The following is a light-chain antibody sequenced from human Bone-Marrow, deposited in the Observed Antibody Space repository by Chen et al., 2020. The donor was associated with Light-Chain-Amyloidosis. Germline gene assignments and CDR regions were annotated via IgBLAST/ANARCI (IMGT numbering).Light chain of an antibody. CDR1: DLPTKY. J-gene: IGLJ2*01. V-gene: IGLV3-25*03. CDR2: RDT. Sequence: SYELTQPPSVSVSPGPTARLTCSGDDLPTKYAYGYQQKPGQAPVLVIHRDTERPSGISERFSGSSSGTTATLNISGVQAEDEADYHCQSADSSGTYEVIFGGGTKLTVL. CDR3: QSADSSGTYEVI.